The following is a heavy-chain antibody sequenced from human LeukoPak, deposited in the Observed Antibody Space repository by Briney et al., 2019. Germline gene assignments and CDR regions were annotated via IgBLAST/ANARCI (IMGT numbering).Heavy chain of an antibody. CDR3: ATKDTAMVTAYIDY. D-gene: IGHD5-18*01. J-gene: IGHJ4*02. V-gene: IGHV4-34*01. Sequence: SETLSLTCAVYGGSFSGYYWSWIRQPPGKGLEWIGEINHSGSTNYNPSLKSRVTISVDTSKNQFSLKLSSVTAADTAVYYCATKDTAMVTAYIDYWGQGTLVTVSS. CDR1: GGSFSGYY. CDR2: INHSGST.